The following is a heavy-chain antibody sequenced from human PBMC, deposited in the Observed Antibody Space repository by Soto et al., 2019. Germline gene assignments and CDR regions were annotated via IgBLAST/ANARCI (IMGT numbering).Heavy chain of an antibody. CDR1: SYTFASYG. J-gene: IGHJ4*02. V-gene: IGHV1-18*01. CDR3: ARVIAAAADFDD. CDR2: ISAYNGNT. D-gene: IGHD6-13*01. Sequence: QVQLVQSGAEVKKPGASVKVSCKASSYTFASYGISWVRQAPGQGLEWMGWISAYNGNTNYAQKLQGRVTMTTDTPTSTAEMELRSLRSDDTAVYYCARVIAAAADFDDWGQGTLVTVSS.